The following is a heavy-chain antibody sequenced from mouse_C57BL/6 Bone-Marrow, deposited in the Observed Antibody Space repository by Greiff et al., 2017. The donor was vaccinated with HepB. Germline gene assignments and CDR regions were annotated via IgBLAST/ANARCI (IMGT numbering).Heavy chain of an antibody. J-gene: IGHJ3*01. Sequence: EVKLMESGGGLVKPGGSLKLSCAASGFTFSSYAMSWVRQTPEKRLEWVATISDGGSYTYYPDNVKGRFTISRDNAKNNLYLQMSHLKSEDTAMYYCARPRSIEASSLAYWGQGTVVTVSA. CDR3: ARPRSIEASSLAY. CDR2: ISDGGSYT. D-gene: IGHD1-1*01. V-gene: IGHV5-4*03. CDR1: GFTFSSYA.